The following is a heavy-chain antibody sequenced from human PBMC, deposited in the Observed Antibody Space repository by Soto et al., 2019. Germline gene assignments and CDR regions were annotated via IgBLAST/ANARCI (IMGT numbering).Heavy chain of an antibody. CDR1: GFTFSSYW. CDR2: IGSDGGGT. CDR3: AKRDCSTSTCRYSFDY. J-gene: IGHJ4*02. D-gene: IGHD2-2*01. V-gene: IGHV3-74*01. Sequence: EVQLVESGGGLVEPGGSLRLSCVASGFTFSSYWMHWVRQAPGKGLVWVSRIGSDGGGTTYADSVKGRFTISRDNTKNTLYLQMNCLRAEDTALYYCAKRDCSTSTCRYSFDYWGQGTLVTVSS.